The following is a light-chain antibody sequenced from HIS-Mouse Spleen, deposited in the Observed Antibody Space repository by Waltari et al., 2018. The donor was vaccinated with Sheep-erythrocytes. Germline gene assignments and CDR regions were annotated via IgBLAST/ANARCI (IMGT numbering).Light chain of an antibody. CDR2: EGS. CDR3: CSYAGSSTPWV. J-gene: IGLJ3*02. CDR1: SSDVGSYNL. Sequence: QSALTQPASVSGSPGQSITISCTGTSSDVGSYNLVSWYQQHPGKAPKLLIYEGSKRTSGVSNRFSGSKAGNTDSLTFSGLQAEDEADYYCCSYAGSSTPWVFGGGTKLTVL. V-gene: IGLV2-23*01.